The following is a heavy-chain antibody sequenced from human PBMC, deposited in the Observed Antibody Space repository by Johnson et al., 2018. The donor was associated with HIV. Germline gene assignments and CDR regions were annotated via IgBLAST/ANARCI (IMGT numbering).Heavy chain of an antibody. Sequence: QVQLVESGGGVVQPGRSLRLSCAASGFTFSSYAMHWVRQAPGKGLEWVAFIRYDGSNKYYADSVKGRFTISRDNSKNTVYLQMNSLGDEDTSVYYCTIWRWGWSGQERFYVWGPWTMVTVSS. CDR2: IRYDGSNK. D-gene: IGHD3-3*01. J-gene: IGHJ3*01. CDR1: GFTFSSYA. V-gene: IGHV3-30*02. CDR3: TIWRWGWSGQERFYV.